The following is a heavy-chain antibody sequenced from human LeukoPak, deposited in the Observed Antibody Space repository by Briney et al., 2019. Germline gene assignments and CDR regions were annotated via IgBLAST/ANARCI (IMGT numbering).Heavy chain of an antibody. D-gene: IGHD6-19*01. V-gene: IGHV3-23*01. Sequence: GGSLRLSCAASGFTFSSYGMSWVRQAPGKGLEWVSAISGSGDSTYYADSVKGRFTISWDNSKNTLYLQMNSLRAEDTAVYYCAKSRGVAGFDYWGQGTLVTVSS. CDR1: GFTFSSYG. CDR2: ISGSGDST. J-gene: IGHJ4*02. CDR3: AKSRGVAGFDY.